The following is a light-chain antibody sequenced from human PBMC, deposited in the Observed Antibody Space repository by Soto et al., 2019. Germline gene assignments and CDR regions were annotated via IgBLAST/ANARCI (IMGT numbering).Light chain of an antibody. V-gene: IGKV1-33*01. CDR3: QKYNIAPWT. Sequence: IQMPQSPYSLSASVGDRVTITCQASQNINNYLNWYQQKPGRAPKLLIYDASNLEAGVPSRFRGSGSGTDFTLTISSLQPEDVATYYCQKYNIAPWTFGQVSKVAIK. J-gene: IGKJ1*01. CDR2: DAS. CDR1: QNINNY.